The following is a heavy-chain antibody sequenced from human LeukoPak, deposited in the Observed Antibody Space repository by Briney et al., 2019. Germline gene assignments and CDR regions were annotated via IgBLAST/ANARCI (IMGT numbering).Heavy chain of an antibody. J-gene: IGHJ5*02. V-gene: IGHV4-30-2*01. Sequence: NASQTLSLTCAVSGGSISSGGYSWSWIRQPPGKGLEWIGYIYHSGSTYYNPSLKSRVTISVDRSKNQFSLKLSSVTAADTAVYYCARAGRRAVAGTHWFDPWGQGTLVTVSS. D-gene: IGHD6-19*01. CDR2: IYHSGST. CDR1: GGSISSGGYS. CDR3: ARAGRRAVAGTHWFDP.